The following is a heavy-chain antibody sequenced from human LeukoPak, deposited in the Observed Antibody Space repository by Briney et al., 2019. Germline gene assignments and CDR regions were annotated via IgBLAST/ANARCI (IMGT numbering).Heavy chain of an antibody. CDR2: ISWNSGSI. CDR1: GFTFDDYA. Sequence: SGGSLRLSCAASGFTFDDYAMHWVRQAPGKGLEWVSGISWNSGSIGYADSVKGRFTISRDNAKNSLYLQMNSLRAEDTAAYYCARDLHYRCCLIEFWGPGTLVT. D-gene: IGHD1-26*01. J-gene: IGHJ4*02. CDR3: ARDLHYRCCLIEF. V-gene: IGHV3-9*01.